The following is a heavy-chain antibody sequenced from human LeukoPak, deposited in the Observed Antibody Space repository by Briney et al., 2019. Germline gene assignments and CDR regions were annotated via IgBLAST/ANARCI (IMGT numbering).Heavy chain of an antibody. J-gene: IGHJ6*02. Sequence: SETLSLTCTVSGGSISSGSYYWVRLPQAPGKGLGWSGSIYHSGSTYYNPSLKRRVTISVDTSKNQFSLKLRSVTAADTAVYYCARPVFRGMDVWGQGTTVTVSS. D-gene: IGHD3-10*01. CDR3: ARPVFRGMDV. V-gene: IGHV4-39*01. CDR2: IYHSGST. CDR1: GGSISSGSYY.